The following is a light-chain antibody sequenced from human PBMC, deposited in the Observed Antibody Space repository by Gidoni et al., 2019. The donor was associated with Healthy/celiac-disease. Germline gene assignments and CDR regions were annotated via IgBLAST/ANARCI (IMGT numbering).Light chain of an antibody. J-gene: IGLJ1*01. Sequence: QSAPTQSASVSGSPGQSTTIACTGTSSYVGGYTSVPWYQQHPGKAPKLMIYDVSNRPSGVSNLFSGSKSGNTASLTISGLQAEDEADYYCSSYTRSSTRVFGTGTKVTVL. CDR3: SSYTRSSTRV. V-gene: IGLV2-14*01. CDR2: DVS. CDR1: SSYVGGYTS.